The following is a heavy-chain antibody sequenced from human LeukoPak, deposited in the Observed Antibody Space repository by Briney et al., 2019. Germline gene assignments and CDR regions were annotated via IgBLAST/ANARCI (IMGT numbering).Heavy chain of an antibody. J-gene: IGHJ4*02. CDR3: ARVDYGDYVIDY. CDR2: INHSGST. V-gene: IGHV4-34*01. CDR1: GGSFSGYY. D-gene: IGHD4-17*01. Sequence: SETLPLTCAVYGGSFSGYYWSWIRQPPGKGLEWIGEINHSGSTNYNPSLKSRVTVSVDTSKNQFSLKLSSVTAADTAVYYCARVDYGDYVIDYWGQGTLVTVSS.